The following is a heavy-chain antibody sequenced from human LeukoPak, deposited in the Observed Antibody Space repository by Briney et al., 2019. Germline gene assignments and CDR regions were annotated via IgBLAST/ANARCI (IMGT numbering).Heavy chain of an antibody. CDR2: ISYDGSSK. Sequence: SGGSLRLSCAASGFTFSSYGMHWVRQAPGKGLEWVAVISYDGSSKYYADSVKGRFTISRDNSKNTQYLQMNSLRAEDTAVYYCTHSMTTVTGDFDYWGQGTLVTVSS. CDR3: THSMTTVTGDFDY. J-gene: IGHJ4*02. V-gene: IGHV3-30*03. CDR1: GFTFSSYG. D-gene: IGHD4-11*01.